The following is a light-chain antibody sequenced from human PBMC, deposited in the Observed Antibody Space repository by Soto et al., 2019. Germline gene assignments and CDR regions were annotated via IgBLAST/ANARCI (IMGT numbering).Light chain of an antibody. CDR2: KAS. V-gene: IGKV1-5*03. J-gene: IGKJ1*01. CDR1: QSISSW. Sequence: DIQMTQSPSTLSASVGDRVTITCRASQSISSWLAWYQQKPGKAPKLLIYKASSLESGVPSRFSGIGSGTEFTLTISSLQPDDFVTYYCQQYNSYSTFGQGTKVEIK. CDR3: QQYNSYST.